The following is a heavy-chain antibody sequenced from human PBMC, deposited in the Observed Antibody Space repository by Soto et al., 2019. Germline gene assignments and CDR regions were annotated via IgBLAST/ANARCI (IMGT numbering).Heavy chain of an antibody. CDR3: AREPQLASVTDFDY. CDR2: TRNKANGYTT. Sequence: EVPLVESGGGLVQPGGSLRLSCAASGFTLSDHYMDWVRQAPGKGLEWVGRTRNKANGYTTEYAASVKGRFTISRDDSKNSLYLQMNSLITEDTAVYYCAREPQLASVTDFDYWGQGTPVTVSS. D-gene: IGHD2-21*02. J-gene: IGHJ4*02. V-gene: IGHV3-72*01. CDR1: GFTLSDHY.